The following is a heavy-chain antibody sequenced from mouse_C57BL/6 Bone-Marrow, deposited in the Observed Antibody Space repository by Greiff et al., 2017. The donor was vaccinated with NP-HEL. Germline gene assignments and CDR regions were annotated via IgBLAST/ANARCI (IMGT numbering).Heavy chain of an antibody. CDR1: GYTFTSYL. J-gene: IGHJ2*01. Sequence: QVQLQQPGAELVKPGASVKLSCKASGYTFTSYLMHWVKQRPGRGLDWIGRIDPNSGGTKYNEKFKSKATLTLDKPSSTAYLQLNSLTSEDSAVYYCARYYYGSSSFDYWGQGTTLTVSS. D-gene: IGHD1-1*01. CDR3: ARYYYGSSSFDY. V-gene: IGHV1-72*01. CDR2: IDPNSGGT.